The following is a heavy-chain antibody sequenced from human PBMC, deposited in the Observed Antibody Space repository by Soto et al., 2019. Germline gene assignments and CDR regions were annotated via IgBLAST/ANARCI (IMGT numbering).Heavy chain of an antibody. CDR1: GFTFSNYA. J-gene: IGHJ6*02. CDR3: AKDRDSWIQLWQTPGYYGMDV. D-gene: IGHD5-18*01. CDR2: ISGTGSST. V-gene: IGHV3-23*01. Sequence: EVQLLESGGGLVQPGGSLRLSCAASGFTFSNYAMSWVRQAPGNGLEWVSVISGTGSSTYYADSVKGRFTISRDNSKSTLYLQMNGLSAGDTAVYYCAKDRDSWIQLWQTPGYYGMDVWGQGTTVTVSS.